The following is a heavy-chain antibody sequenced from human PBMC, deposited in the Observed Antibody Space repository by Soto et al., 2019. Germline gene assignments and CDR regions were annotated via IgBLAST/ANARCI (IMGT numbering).Heavy chain of an antibody. CDR1: EYTFTNYD. D-gene: IGHD1-7*01. J-gene: IGHJ4*02. CDR2: MNPNSGNT. Sequence: ASVKVSCKASEYTFTNYDINWVRQATGQGLEWMGWMNPNSGNTGCAQKFQGRVSMTRNTSISTAYMELSSLRSEDTAVYYCARSNLSTGTTYDYWGQGTLVTVSS. V-gene: IGHV1-8*01. CDR3: ARSNLSTGTTYDY.